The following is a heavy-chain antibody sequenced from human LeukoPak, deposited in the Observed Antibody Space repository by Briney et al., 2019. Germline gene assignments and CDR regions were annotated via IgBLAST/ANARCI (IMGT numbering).Heavy chain of an antibody. Sequence: GASVKVSCKASGYTFTSYGISWVRQAPGQGLEWMGWISAYNGNTNYAQKLQGRVTMTTDTSTSTAYMELRSLRSDDTAVYYCARAAGGVADTENWFDPWGQGTLVTVSS. CDR2: ISAYNGNT. CDR3: ARAAGGVADTENWFDP. V-gene: IGHV1-18*01. CDR1: GYTFTSYG. J-gene: IGHJ5*02. D-gene: IGHD2-15*01.